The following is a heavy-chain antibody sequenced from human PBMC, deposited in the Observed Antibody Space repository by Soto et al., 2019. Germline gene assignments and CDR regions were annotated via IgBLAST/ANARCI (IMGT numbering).Heavy chain of an antibody. V-gene: IGHV4-61*01. CDR3: AREGYGYSYCYWYYFDY. J-gene: IGHJ4*02. CDR1: GGSVSSGSYY. Sequence: SETLSLTCTVSGGSVSSGSYYWSWIRQPPGKGLEWIGYVYYSGSTNYNPSLKSRVTISVDTSKNQFSLKLSSVTAADTAVYYCAREGYGYSYCYWYYFDYWGQGTLVTVSS. D-gene: IGHD5-18*01. CDR2: VYYSGST.